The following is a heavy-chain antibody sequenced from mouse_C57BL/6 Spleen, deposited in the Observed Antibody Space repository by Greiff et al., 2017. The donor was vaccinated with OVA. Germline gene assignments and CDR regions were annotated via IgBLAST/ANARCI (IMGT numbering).Heavy chain of an antibody. Sequence: VQLKEPGPELVKPGASVKISCKASGYSFTDYNMNWVKQSHGKSLEWIGEINPNYGSPSYNQKFKGKATLTVDQSSSTAYMQLNSLTSEDSAVYDCARGGGWLGAYWGQGTLVTVSA. CDR2: INPNYGSP. CDR1: GYSFTDYN. CDR3: ARGGGWLGAY. D-gene: IGHD2-3*01. V-gene: IGHV1-39*01. J-gene: IGHJ3*01.